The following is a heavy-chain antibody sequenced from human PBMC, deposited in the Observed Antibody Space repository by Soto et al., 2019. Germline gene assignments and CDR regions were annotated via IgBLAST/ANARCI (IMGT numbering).Heavy chain of an antibody. CDR3: ARVSRRGYSGYDVI. J-gene: IGHJ4*02. V-gene: IGHV1-18*01. CDR1: GYTFSSYG. Sequence: ASVKLSCKASGYTFSSYGINWVRQAPGQGLEWMGWISAYNGNTNYAQKLQGRVTMTTDTSTSTAYMELRSLRSDDTAVYYCARVSRRGYSGYDVIWGQGTLVTVSS. CDR2: ISAYNGNT. D-gene: IGHD5-12*01.